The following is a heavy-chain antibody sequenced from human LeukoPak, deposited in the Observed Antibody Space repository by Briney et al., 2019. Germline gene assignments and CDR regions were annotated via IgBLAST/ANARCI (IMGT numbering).Heavy chain of an antibody. D-gene: IGHD2-15*01. V-gene: IGHV4-30-4*08. J-gene: IGHJ4*02. CDR3: AIFASGGTRIDS. CDR2: VYYSGSP. CDR1: GGSVSRGDYY. Sequence: SGTLSLTCAVSGGSVSRGDYYWSWIRQSPGKGLEWIGYVYYSGSPYYNPSLKSRVFISVHTSKNQFSLNLSSVTAADTAVYYCAIFASGGTRIDSWGQGTLVTVSS.